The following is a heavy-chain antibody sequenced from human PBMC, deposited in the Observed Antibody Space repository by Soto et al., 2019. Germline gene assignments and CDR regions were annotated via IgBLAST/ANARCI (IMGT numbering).Heavy chain of an antibody. D-gene: IGHD3-22*01. CDR1: GFTFSSYG. Sequence: QVQLVESGGGVVQPGRSLRLSCAASGFTFSSYGMHWVRQAPGKGLEWVAVISYDGSNKYYADSVKGRFTISRDNSKNTLYLQMNSLRAEDTAVYYCAKVFESHDDSSGYYRPFDYWGQGTLVTVSS. CDR2: ISYDGSNK. J-gene: IGHJ4*02. V-gene: IGHV3-30*18. CDR3: AKVFESHDDSSGYYRPFDY.